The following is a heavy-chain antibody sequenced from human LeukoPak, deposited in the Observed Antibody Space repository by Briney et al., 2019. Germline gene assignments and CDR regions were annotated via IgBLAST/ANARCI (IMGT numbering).Heavy chain of an antibody. J-gene: IGHJ4*02. Sequence: PGGSLRLSCAASGFTFSSYAMSWVRQAPGKGLEWVSAISGSGGSTYYADSVKGRFTISRDNSKNTLYLQMDSLRPEDTAVYYCAKGSSSSAEGKGPFDYWGQGTLVTVSS. D-gene: IGHD6-6*01. CDR1: GFTFSSYA. CDR3: AKGSSSSAEGKGPFDY. V-gene: IGHV3-23*01. CDR2: ISGSGGST.